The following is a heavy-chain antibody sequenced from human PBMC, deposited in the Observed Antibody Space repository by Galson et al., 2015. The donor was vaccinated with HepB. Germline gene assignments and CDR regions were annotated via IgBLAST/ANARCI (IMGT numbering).Heavy chain of an antibody. CDR2: IIPIFGTA. V-gene: IGHV1-69*01. CDR1: GGTFSSYA. CDR3: ARAYCSSTSCDLGTD. J-gene: IGHJ4*02. Sequence: SCKASGGTFSSYAISWVRQAPGQGLEWMGGIIPIFGTANYAQKFQGRVTITADESTSTAYMELSSLRSEDTAVYYCARAYCSSTSCDLGTDWGQGTLVTVSS. D-gene: IGHD2-2*01.